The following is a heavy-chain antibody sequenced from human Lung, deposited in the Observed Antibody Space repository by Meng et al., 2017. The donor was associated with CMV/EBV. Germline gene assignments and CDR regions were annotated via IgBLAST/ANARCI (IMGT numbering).Heavy chain of an antibody. J-gene: IGHJ4*02. CDR1: GYTFTGYY. CDR2: INPDRGGT. V-gene: IGHV1-2*02. Sequence: ASVKVSCKASGYTFTGYYIHWVRQAPGQGLVWMGWINPDRGGTDYPQKFQGRVTMTRDTSISTAYMELTRLTSDDTAVYYCAKAADGSFARGGYDFDNWGQGXLVTVSS. D-gene: IGHD3-16*01. CDR3: AKAADGSFARGGYDFDN.